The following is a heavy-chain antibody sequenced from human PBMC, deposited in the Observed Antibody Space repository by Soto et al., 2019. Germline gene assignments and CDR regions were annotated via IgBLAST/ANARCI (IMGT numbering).Heavy chain of an antibody. CDR1: GYSVSSSDYY. V-gene: IGHV4-39*02. CDR3: ARADRTLVTSYSLDV. J-gene: IGHJ6*02. CDR2: MLYSGLT. Sequence: SSETLSLTCSVSGYSVSSSDYYWAWIRQPPGKGLEWIGSMLYSGLTYYNPSLKSRLTISLDTSKKHFSLKLSSVTDADTAAYYCARADRTLVTSYSLDVWGQGTTVTVSS. D-gene: IGHD2-21*02.